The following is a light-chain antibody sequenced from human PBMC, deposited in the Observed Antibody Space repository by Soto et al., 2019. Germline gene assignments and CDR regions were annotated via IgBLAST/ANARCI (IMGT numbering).Light chain of an antibody. CDR1: SSNIGRNI. J-gene: IGLJ3*02. V-gene: IGLV1-44*01. CDR2: SNN. CDR3: TSWDDTLNGDWV. Sequence: QLVLTQPPSASGTPGQRVTISCSGSSSNIGRNIVNWYQQFPGTAPKLLIYSNNQRPSGVPDRFSGSRSGTSASLAISGLQSEDEAVYYCTSWDDTLNGDWVFGGGTKLTVL.